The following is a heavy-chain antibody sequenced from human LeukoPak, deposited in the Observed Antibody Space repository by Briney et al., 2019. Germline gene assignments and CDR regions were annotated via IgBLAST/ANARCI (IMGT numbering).Heavy chain of an antibody. CDR3: AKAGSSSWYGNFDY. Sequence: GGSQRLSCAASGFTFSSHAMSWVRQAPGKGLEWVSAISGSGGSTYYADSVKGRFTISRDNSKNTLYLQMNSLRAEDTAVYYCAKAGSSSWYGNFDYWGQGTLVTVSS. CDR1: GFTFSSHA. J-gene: IGHJ4*02. CDR2: ISGSGGST. D-gene: IGHD6-13*01. V-gene: IGHV3-23*01.